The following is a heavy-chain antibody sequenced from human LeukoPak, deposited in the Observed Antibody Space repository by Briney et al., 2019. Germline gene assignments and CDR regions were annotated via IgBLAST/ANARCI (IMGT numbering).Heavy chain of an antibody. D-gene: IGHD5-24*01. J-gene: IGHJ4*02. Sequence: TGGSLRLSCAASGFTVSSNYMNWVRQAPGKGLEWVSVIYGGGTTYYADSVKGRFTISRDNSKNTLYLQMNSPRAEDTAVYYCARERFSEDGYSSLFAYWGQGTLVTVSS. CDR1: GFTVSSNY. V-gene: IGHV3-66*01. CDR3: ARERFSEDGYSSLFAY. CDR2: IYGGGTT.